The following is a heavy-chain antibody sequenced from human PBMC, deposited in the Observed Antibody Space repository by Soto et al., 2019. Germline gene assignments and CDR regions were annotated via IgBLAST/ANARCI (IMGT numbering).Heavy chain of an antibody. CDR1: GFTFSSYA. CDR3: AKEAYYYDSSGYAFDY. CDR2: ISGSGGST. Sequence: GGSLRLSCAASGFTFSSYAMSWVRQAPGKGLEWVSAISGSGGSTYYADSVKGRFTISRDNSRNTLYLQMNSLRAEDTAVYYCAKEAYYYDSSGYAFDYWGQGTLVTVSS. D-gene: IGHD3-22*01. V-gene: IGHV3-23*01. J-gene: IGHJ4*02.